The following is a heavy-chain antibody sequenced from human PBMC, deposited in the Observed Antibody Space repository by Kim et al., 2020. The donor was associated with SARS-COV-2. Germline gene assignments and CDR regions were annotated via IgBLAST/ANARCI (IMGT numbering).Heavy chain of an antibody. CDR3: AKHVTSRGTTFDAYFDD. V-gene: IGHV3-9*01. Sequence: GGSLRLSCVVSGFPFHDYGLHWVRQAPGKGLEWVSGISWNSDMIGYADSVKGRFTISRDNAKNSLYLQLTRLRAEDTALYYCAKHVTSRGTTFDAYFDDWGQGTLVAVSS. CDR2: ISWNSDMI. CDR1: GFPFHDYG. J-gene: IGHJ4*02. D-gene: IGHD3-16*01.